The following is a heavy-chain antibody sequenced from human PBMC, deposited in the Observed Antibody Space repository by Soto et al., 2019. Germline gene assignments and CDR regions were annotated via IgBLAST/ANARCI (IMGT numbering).Heavy chain of an antibody. CDR3: ARDGRRYGSGVNWFDP. CDR2: IWYDGSNK. Sequence: QVQLVESGGGVVQPGRSLRLSCAASGFTFSSYGMHWVRQAPGKGLEWVAVIWYDGSNKYYAASVKGRFTISRDNSKNTLYVQMNSLRAEATAVYYCARDGRRYGSGVNWFDPWGQGPLVTVSA. V-gene: IGHV3-33*01. D-gene: IGHD3-10*01. CDR1: GFTFSSYG. J-gene: IGHJ5*02.